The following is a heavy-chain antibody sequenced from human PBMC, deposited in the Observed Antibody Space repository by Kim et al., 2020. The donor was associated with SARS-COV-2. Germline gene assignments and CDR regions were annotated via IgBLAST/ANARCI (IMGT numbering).Heavy chain of an antibody. J-gene: IGHJ6*01. D-gene: IGHD3-3*01. V-gene: IGHV4-34*01. CDR2: INHSGST. CDR3: ARSGYYDFWRGPSYYYGM. Sequence: SETLSLTCAVYGGSFSGYYWSWIRQPPGKGLEWIGEINHSGSTNYNLSLKSRVTISVDTSKNQFSLKLSSVTAADTAVYYCARSGYYDFWRGPSYYYGM. CDR1: GGSFSGYY.